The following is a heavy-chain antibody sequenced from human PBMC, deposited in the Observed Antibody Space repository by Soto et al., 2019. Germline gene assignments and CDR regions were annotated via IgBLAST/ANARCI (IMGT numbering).Heavy chain of an antibody. CDR3: ARGGLEILWFRGNY. CDR1: GFTFRSYA. J-gene: IGHJ4*02. Sequence: QVQLVESGGGVVQPGRSLRLSCAASGFTFRSYAMHWVRQAPGKGLEWVAVISFDGSNKYYTDSVKGRFTISRDNSENTLYLQMNSLRVEDTAVYYCARGGLEILWFRGNYWGQGTLVTVSS. V-gene: IGHV3-30-3*01. CDR2: ISFDGSNK. D-gene: IGHD3-10*01.